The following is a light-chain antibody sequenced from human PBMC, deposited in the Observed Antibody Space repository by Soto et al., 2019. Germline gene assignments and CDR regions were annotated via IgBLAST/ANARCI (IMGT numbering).Light chain of an antibody. CDR2: RAS. J-gene: IGKJ5*01. CDR3: QQYNSWPIT. CDR1: QCVSDN. Sequence: EVLMTQSPDTLYVSPGERVTLSCRASQCVSDNLAWYQQKPGQGPRLLVYRASTRTLGIPARFSGSESGTEFTLTISSLQSEDFAVYYCQQYNSWPITFGQGTRLEIK. V-gene: IGKV3-15*01.